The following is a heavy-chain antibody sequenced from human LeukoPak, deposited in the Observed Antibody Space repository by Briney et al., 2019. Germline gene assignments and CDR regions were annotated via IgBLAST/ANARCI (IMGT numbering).Heavy chain of an antibody. CDR2: IYYSGRT. Sequence: SETLSLTCTVSGGPISSYHWIWIPQPPGKGLEWIGYIYYSGRTNYNPSLKSRGNISVDTSKSQFSLKLSAVSAADTAVYYCARQDYGGNAPGHYWGQGTLVTVSS. J-gene: IGHJ4*02. CDR3: ARQDYGGNAPGHY. D-gene: IGHD4-23*01. V-gene: IGHV4-59*08. CDR1: GGPISSYH.